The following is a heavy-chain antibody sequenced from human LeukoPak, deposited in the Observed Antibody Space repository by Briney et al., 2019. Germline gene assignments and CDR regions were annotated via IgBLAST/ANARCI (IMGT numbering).Heavy chain of an antibody. J-gene: IGHJ3*02. CDR3: ARAGGIRSGPLYAFDI. Sequence: ASVKVSCKASGYTFTGYYMHWVRQAPGQGLEWMGWINPNSGGTNYAQKFQGRVTMTRDTSISTAYMELSRLRSDDTAVYYCARAGGIRSGPLYAFDIWGQGTMVTVSS. V-gene: IGHV1-2*02. CDR1: GYTFTGYY. D-gene: IGHD6-19*01. CDR2: INPNSGGT.